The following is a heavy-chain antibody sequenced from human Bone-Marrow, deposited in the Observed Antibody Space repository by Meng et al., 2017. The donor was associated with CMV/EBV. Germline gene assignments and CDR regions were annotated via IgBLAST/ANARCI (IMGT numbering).Heavy chain of an antibody. CDR2: IKQDGSEK. CDR1: GFTFSSYW. V-gene: IGHV3-7*01. Sequence: GESLKISCAASGFTFSSYWMSWVRQAPGKGLEWVANIKQDGSEKYYVDSVKGRFTISRDNAKNSLYLQMNSLRAEDTAVYYCARNIRGITIFGVVTHFDYWGQGTLVTVSS. CDR3: ARNIRGITIFGVVTHFDY. D-gene: IGHD3-3*01. J-gene: IGHJ4*02.